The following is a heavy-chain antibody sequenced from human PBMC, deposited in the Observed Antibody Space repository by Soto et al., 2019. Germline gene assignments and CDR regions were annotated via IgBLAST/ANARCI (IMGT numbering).Heavy chain of an antibody. CDR1: GIPFREFG. CDR3: ARRWNYYLDL. J-gene: IGHJ4*02. CDR2: ISYDGSD. V-gene: IGHV3-33*05. Sequence: QMQLVESGGGVVQPGRSLRLSCVASGIPFREFGMHWVRQAPGKGLEWVALISYDGSDYADSVKGRFTISRDDSRDTLFLHMDNLRPDDTGVYYCARRWNYYLDLWGQGTLVAVSS. D-gene: IGHD1-1*01.